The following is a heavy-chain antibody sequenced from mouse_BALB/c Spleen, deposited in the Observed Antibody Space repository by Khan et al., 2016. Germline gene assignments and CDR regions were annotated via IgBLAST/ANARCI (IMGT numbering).Heavy chain of an antibody. CDR1: GYAFTNYL. Sequence: VQLQESGAELVRPGTSVKVSCKASGYAFTNYLIEWVKQRPGQGLEWIGVINPGRGGSNYNEKFKGKAALTADISSSTAYMQRSSLTSDDSAVDFCARSDGYDVGYAYWGQGTLVTVSA. D-gene: IGHD2-2*01. V-gene: IGHV1-54*01. CDR3: ARSDGYDVGYAY. J-gene: IGHJ3*01. CDR2: INPGRGGS.